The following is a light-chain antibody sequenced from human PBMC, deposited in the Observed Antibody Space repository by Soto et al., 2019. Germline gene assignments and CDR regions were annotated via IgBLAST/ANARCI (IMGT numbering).Light chain of an antibody. CDR2: EVS. CDR3: CSYGGSRAV. V-gene: IGLV2-23*02. Sequence: QSALTQPASVSGSPGQSITISCTGTNSDVGSHNLVSWYQQHPGQAPKLMIYEVSKRPLGVSARFSASKSGNTASQTISGLQAEDEADYYCCSYGGSRAVFGGGTQLTVL. J-gene: IGLJ7*01. CDR1: NSDVGSHNL.